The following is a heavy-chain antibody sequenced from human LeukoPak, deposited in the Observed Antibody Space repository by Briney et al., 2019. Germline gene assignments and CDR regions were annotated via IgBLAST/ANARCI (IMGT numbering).Heavy chain of an antibody. J-gene: IGHJ4*02. CDR2: ISGSGGST. Sequence: GGSLRLSCAASGFTFNSYAMSWVRQAPGKGLEWVSAISGSGGSTYYADSVKGRFTISRDNSKNTLYLQMNSLRAEDTAVYYCANHYDSSGYYYLNYWGQGTLVTVSS. D-gene: IGHD3-22*01. CDR1: GFTFNSYA. V-gene: IGHV3-23*01. CDR3: ANHYDSSGYYYLNY.